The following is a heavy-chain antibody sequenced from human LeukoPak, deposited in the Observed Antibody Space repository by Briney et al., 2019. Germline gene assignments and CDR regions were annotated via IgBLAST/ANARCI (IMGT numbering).Heavy chain of an antibody. CDR2: ISWNSGSI. D-gene: IGHD3-16*01. J-gene: IGHJ6*03. CDR3: ARVEEFYYYMDV. V-gene: IGHV3-9*01. Sequence: PGGSLRLSCTASGFTFSGHWIHWVRQAPGKGLEWVSGISWNSGSIGYADSVKGRFTISRDNAKNSLYLQMNSLRAEDTALYYCARVEEFYYYMDVWGKGTTVTVSS. CDR1: GFTFSGHW.